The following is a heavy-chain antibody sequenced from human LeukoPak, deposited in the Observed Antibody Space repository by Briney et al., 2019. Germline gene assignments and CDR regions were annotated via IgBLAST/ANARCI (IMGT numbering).Heavy chain of an antibody. CDR3: ALMEGFMVRGPPYWFDP. CDR2: IYWDDDK. D-gene: IGHD3-10*01. V-gene: IGHV2-5*02. J-gene: IGHJ5*02. Sequence: SGPTLVKPTQTLTLTCTFSGFSLSTSGVGVGWIRQPPGKALEWLALIYWDDDKRYSPSLKSRLTITKDTSKNQVVLTMTNMDPVDTATYYCALMEGFMVRGPPYWFDPWGQGTLVTVSS. CDR1: GFSLSTSGVG.